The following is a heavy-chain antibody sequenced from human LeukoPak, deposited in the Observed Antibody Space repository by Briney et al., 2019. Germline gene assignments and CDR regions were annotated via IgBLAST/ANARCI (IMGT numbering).Heavy chain of an antibody. D-gene: IGHD3-10*01. CDR3: ARAGRYDSGSYYAV. V-gene: IGHV3-74*01. Sequence: GGSLRLSCAASGFTFSNYWMHWVRQAPGKGLVWVSRINSDGINTSYADSVKGRFTISRDNAKNTLNLQMNSLRAEDTAVYYCARAGRYDSGSYYAVWGQGTLVTVSS. CDR2: INSDGINT. J-gene: IGHJ4*02. CDR1: GFTFSNYW.